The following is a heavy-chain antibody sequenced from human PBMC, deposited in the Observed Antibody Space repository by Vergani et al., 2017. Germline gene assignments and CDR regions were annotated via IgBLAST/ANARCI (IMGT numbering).Heavy chain of an antibody. CDR3: AREGVPAAIPSLFYYYYGMDV. D-gene: IGHD2-2*01. CDR1: GFTFGDYA. CDR2: ISGSGGST. Sequence: EVQLVESGGGLVQPGRSLRLSCTASGFTFGDYAMSWVRQAPGKGLEWVSAISGSGGSTYYADSVKGRFTISRDNAKNSLYLQMNSLRAEDTAVYYCAREGVPAAIPSLFYYYYGMDVWGQGTTVTVSS. J-gene: IGHJ6*02. V-gene: IGHV3-23*04.